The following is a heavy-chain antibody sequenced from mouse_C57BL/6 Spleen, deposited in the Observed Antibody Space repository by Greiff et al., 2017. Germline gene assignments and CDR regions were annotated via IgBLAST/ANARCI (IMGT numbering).Heavy chain of an antibody. CDR3: ARNPLERDAMDY. Sequence: VQLQQPGAELVRPGSSVKLSCKASGYTFTSYWMDWVKQRPGQGLEWIGNIYPSDSETHYNQKFKDKATLTVDKSSSTAYMQLSSLTSEDSAVYYCARNPLERDAMDYWGQGTSVTVSS. CDR1: GYTFTSYW. J-gene: IGHJ4*01. D-gene: IGHD6-1*01. CDR2: IYPSDSET. V-gene: IGHV1-61*01.